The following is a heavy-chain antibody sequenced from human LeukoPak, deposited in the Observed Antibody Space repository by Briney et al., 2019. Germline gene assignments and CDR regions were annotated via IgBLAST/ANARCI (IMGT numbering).Heavy chain of an antibody. CDR1: GDSISSYY. Sequence: SETLSLTCTVPGDSISSYYWSWIRQPAGKGLEWIGRIYTSGSTDYNPSLKSRVTMSVDTSKNQFSLKLSSVTAADTAVYYCASGPPPDFDYWGQGTLVTVSS. V-gene: IGHV4-4*07. CDR3: ASGPPPDFDY. J-gene: IGHJ4*02. CDR2: IYTSGST.